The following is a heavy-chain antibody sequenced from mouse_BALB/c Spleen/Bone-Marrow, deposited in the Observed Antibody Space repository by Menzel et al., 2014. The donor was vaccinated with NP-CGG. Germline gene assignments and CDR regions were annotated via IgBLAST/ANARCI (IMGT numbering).Heavy chain of an antibody. D-gene: IGHD2-1*01. CDR3: ARSHFYGNFFDY. J-gene: IGHJ2*01. V-gene: IGHV5-17*02. Sequence: EVQRVESGGGSVQPGGPRKLSCAASGFTFSSFGMHWVRQAPEKGLEWVAFISTGSTIIYYADTVKGRFTISRDNPNNTLFLQMTSLRSEDTAMYYCARSHFYGNFFDYWGQGTTLTVSS. CDR2: ISTGSTII. CDR1: GFTFSSFG.